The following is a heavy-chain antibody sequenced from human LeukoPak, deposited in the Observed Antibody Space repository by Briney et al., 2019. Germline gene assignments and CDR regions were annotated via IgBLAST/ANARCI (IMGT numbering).Heavy chain of an antibody. Sequence: PGGSPRLSCAASGFTVSSNYMSWVRQAPGKGLEWVSVIYSGGTTYYADSVKGRFTISRDNSKNTLYLQMSSLRAEDTAVYYCARLTVTYYFDYWGQGTLVTVSS. CDR2: IYSGGTT. V-gene: IGHV3-53*01. CDR3: ARLTVTYYFDY. CDR1: GFTVSSNY. D-gene: IGHD4-17*01. J-gene: IGHJ4*02.